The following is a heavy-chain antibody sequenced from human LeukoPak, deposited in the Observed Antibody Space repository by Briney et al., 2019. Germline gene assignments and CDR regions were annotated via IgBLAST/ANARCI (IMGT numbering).Heavy chain of an antibody. CDR2: INPNSGGT. Sequence: ASVKVSCKASGYTFTGYYMHWVRQAPGQGLEWMGWINPNSGGTNYAQKFQGRVTITRNTSISTAYMELSSLRSEDTAVYYCARDYYDSSGYYFWFDPWGQGTLVTVSS. D-gene: IGHD3-22*01. J-gene: IGHJ5*02. CDR1: GYTFTGYY. CDR3: ARDYYDSSGYYFWFDP. V-gene: IGHV1-2*02.